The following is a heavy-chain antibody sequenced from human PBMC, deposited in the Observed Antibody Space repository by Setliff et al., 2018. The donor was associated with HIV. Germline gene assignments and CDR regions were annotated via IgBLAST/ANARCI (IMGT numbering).Heavy chain of an antibody. CDR3: ARGGAIVRPYLNWFDP. J-gene: IGHJ5*02. Sequence: GASVKVSCKVSGYTLTELSRHWVRQAPGKGLEWMGGFDPEDGNTIYAQKFQGRVSMTRDTSITTAYMELSGLRSDDTAVYYCARGGAIVRPYLNWFDPWGQGTLVTVSS. V-gene: IGHV1-24*01. D-gene: IGHD1-26*01. CDR1: GYTLTELS. CDR2: FDPEDGNT.